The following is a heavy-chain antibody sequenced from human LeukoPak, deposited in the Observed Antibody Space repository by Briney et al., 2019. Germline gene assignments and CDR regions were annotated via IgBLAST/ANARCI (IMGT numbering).Heavy chain of an antibody. Sequence: GGSLRLSCAASGFTFDDYGMSWVRHAPGKGLEWVSGINWNGGNTDYADSVKGRFTISRDNAKNSLYLQMNSLRAEDTALYYCARAYSGYENYYYYYMDVWGKGTTVTVSS. CDR3: ARAYSGYENYYYYYMDV. V-gene: IGHV3-20*04. D-gene: IGHD5-12*01. CDR2: INWNGGNT. CDR1: GFTFDDYG. J-gene: IGHJ6*03.